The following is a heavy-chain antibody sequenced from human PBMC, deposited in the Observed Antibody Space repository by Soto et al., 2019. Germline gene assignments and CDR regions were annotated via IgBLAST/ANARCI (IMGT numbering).Heavy chain of an antibody. CDR2: IYSGGST. J-gene: IGHJ6*02. D-gene: IGHD3-22*01. Sequence: LRLSCAASGFPFSSYDMSWVRQAPGKGLEWVSFIYSGGSTSYADSVKGRFIISRDSSKNTLYLQMNSLRAEDTAVYYCARAPLVDDSSGYPSHILGIWDQETRFTVSS. CDR3: ARAPLVDDSSGYPSHILGI. V-gene: IGHV3-53*01. CDR1: GFPFSSYD.